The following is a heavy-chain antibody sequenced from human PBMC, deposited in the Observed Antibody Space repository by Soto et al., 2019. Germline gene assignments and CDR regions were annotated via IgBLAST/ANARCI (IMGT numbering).Heavy chain of an antibody. D-gene: IGHD6-13*01. V-gene: IGHV1-2*04. CDR1: GYTFTGYY. J-gene: IGHJ6*02. CDR2: INPNSGGT. Sequence: ASVKVSCKASGYTFTGYYMHWVRQAPGQGLEWMGWINPNSGGTNYAQKFQGWVTMTRDTSISTACMELSRLRSDDTAVYYCARRQQLAYGMDVWGQGTTVTVSS. CDR3: ARRQQLAYGMDV.